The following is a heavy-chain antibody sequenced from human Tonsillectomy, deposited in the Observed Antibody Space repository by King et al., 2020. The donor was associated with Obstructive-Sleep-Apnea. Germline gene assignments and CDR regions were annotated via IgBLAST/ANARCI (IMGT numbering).Heavy chain of an antibody. D-gene: IGHD3-10*02. Sequence: VQLVESGGALVQPGGSLRLSCSASGFTFSSYAMHWVRQAPGKGLEFFSGINSNGNTTYYADSVNGRFTISRDNSKKTLDLQMSSLTAEDTAVYYCVTCSSPLAGRQYFFHWGQGTLVTVS. CDR2: INSNGNTT. J-gene: IGHJ1*01. CDR1: GFTFSSYA. V-gene: IGHV3-64D*09. CDR3: VTCSSPLAGRQYFFH.